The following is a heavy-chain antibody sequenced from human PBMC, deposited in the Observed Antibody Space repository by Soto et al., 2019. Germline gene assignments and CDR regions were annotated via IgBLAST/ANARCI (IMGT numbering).Heavy chain of an antibody. D-gene: IGHD2-2*01. J-gene: IGHJ4*02. CDR2: ISGSVATT. V-gene: IGHV3-23*01. Sequence: EVQLLESGGGLVQPGGSLRLSCAASGFTFSTYDMSWVRQVPGKGLEWVSAISGSVATTFYADSVKGRFTISRDNSWNTLYLQMNSLRAEDTAVYYCAKVHCGRPSCSRVEHWGQGALVTVSA. CDR3: AKVHCGRPSCSRVEH. CDR1: GFTFSTYD.